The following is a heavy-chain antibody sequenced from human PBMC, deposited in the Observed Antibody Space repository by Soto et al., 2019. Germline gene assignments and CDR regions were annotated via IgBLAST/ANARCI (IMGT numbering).Heavy chain of an antibody. CDR3: ARADRAIYDYIWGSYLFDY. J-gene: IGHJ4*02. CDR1: GYTFTGYY. CDR2: INPNSGGT. D-gene: IGHD3-16*02. Sequence: QVQLVQSGAEVKKPGASVKVSCKASGYTFTGYYMHWVRQAPGQGLEWMGWINPNSGGTNYAQKFQGWVTMTRDTSISTAYMELSRLRSDDTAVYYCARADRAIYDYIWGSYLFDYWGQGTLVTVSS. V-gene: IGHV1-2*04.